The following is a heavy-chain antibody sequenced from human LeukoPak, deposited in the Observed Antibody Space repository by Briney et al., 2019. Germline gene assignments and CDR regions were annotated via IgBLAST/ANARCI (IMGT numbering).Heavy chain of an antibody. J-gene: IGHJ4*02. CDR2: IKQDGSAK. Sequence: GXSLRLSCAASGFTFSRHWMYWVRQAPGKGLEWVANIKQDGSAKPYVDSVKGRFTISRDNAKNSLFLQMNSLRAEDTAVYYCARDNGWSADFWGQGTLVTVSS. D-gene: IGHD2-15*01. CDR1: GFTFSRHW. V-gene: IGHV3-7*03. CDR3: ARDNGWSADF.